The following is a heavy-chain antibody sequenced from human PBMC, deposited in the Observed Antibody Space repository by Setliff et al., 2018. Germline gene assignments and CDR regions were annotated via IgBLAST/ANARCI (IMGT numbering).Heavy chain of an antibody. V-gene: IGHV1-3*01. CDR2: INAGNGNT. CDR1: GYTFTSYA. Sequence: ASVKVSCKASGYTFTSYAMHWVRQAPGQRLEWMGWINAGNGNTKYSQKFQGRVTMTRDTSTSTVYMELSSLRSDDTAVYYCARDQRYSSRGPDAFDIWGQGTMVTVSS. J-gene: IGHJ3*02. D-gene: IGHD6-19*01. CDR3: ARDQRYSSRGPDAFDI.